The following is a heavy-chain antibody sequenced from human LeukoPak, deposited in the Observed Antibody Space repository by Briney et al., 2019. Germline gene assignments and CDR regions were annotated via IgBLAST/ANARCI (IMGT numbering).Heavy chain of an antibody. V-gene: IGHV1-2*02. CDR1: GYTFTGDY. CDR2: INPNSGGT. D-gene: IGHD5-12*01. J-gene: IGHJ4*02. Sequence: ASVKGSCKAFGYTFTGDYMHWGRQAPGQGLEWMGWINPNSGGTNYAQKFQGRVTMTRDTSISTAYMELSRLRSDDTAVYYCATASSRANYWGQGTLVTVSS. CDR3: ATASSRANY.